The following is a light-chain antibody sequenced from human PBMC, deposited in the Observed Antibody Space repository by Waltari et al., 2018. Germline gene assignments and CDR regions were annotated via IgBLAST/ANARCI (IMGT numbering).Light chain of an antibody. V-gene: IGKV1-5*03. Sequence: DIKITQPPSTLSASVGDRVTITCRASQSISSWLPWYQQKPGKAPKLLIYKASSLESGVPSRFSGSGSGTEFTLTISSLQPDDFATYYCQQYHTLYTFGQGTKLEI. CDR2: KAS. CDR1: QSISSW. J-gene: IGKJ2*01. CDR3: QQYHTLYT.